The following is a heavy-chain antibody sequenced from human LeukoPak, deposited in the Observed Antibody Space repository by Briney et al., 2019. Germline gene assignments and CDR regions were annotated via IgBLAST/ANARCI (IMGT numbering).Heavy chain of an antibody. J-gene: IGHJ4*02. CDR1: GFTFSSYA. V-gene: IGHV3-30*18. CDR2: MSHGGSNK. CDR3: AKLDSSGWSRPFDY. Sequence: GGSLRLSCAASGFTFSSYAMHWVRQAPGKGLEWVAVMSHGGSNKYYGDSVKGRFTISRDNSKDTLYLQMNSLRAEDTAVYYCAKLDSSGWSRPFDYWGQGTLVTVSS. D-gene: IGHD6-19*01.